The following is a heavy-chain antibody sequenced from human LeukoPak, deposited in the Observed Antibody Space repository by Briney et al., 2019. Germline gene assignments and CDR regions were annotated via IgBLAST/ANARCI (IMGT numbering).Heavy chain of an antibody. Sequence: GESLKISCKGSGYSFSSQWIGWVRQMPGKGLEWMGIIYPGDSDTRYSPSFQGQVTISADKSISTAYLQWSSLKASDTAMYYCARPPRSGSLAFDIWGQGTMVTVSS. CDR2: IYPGDSDT. J-gene: IGHJ3*02. D-gene: IGHD3-3*01. V-gene: IGHV5-51*01. CDR1: GYSFSSQW. CDR3: ARPPRSGSLAFDI.